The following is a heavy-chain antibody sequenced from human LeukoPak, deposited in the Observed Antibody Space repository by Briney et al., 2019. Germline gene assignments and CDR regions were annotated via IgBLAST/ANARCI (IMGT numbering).Heavy chain of an antibody. V-gene: IGHV1-69*04. J-gene: IGHJ5*02. CDR3: ARDGRNNWCDR. D-gene: IGHD1-26*01. Sequence: SVQVSCKDSGGTFSSYSISWVRQAPGQGLEWMGRIIPIFGIANYAQKFQGRVTITADKSTSTAYMELSSLRSEDTAVYYCARDGRNNWCDRWGQGTLVTVSS. CDR1: GGTFSSYS. CDR2: IIPIFGIA.